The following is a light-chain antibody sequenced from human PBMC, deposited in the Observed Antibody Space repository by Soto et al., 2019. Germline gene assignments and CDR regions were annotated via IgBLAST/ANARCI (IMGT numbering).Light chain of an antibody. CDR1: SSNIASNT. V-gene: IGLV1-44*01. J-gene: IGLJ2*01. CDR2: SNH. Sequence: QSVLTQPPSASGTPGQGVTISCSGSSSNIASNTVNWYQQLAGTAPKLLIYSNHQRPSGVPDRFSGSKSGTSASLAISGLQSEDEYDYYCATWDDSLNGAVFGGGTKLPVL. CDR3: ATWDDSLNGAV.